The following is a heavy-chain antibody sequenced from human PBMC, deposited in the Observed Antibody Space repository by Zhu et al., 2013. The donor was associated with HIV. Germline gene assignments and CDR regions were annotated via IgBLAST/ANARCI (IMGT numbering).Heavy chain of an antibody. V-gene: IGHV1-69*13. CDR3: ASLPAAFDI. Sequence: QVHLIQSGAEVRKPGASVKVSCKASGYTFTGNYLHWVRQAPGQGLEWMGGIIPIFGTANYAQKFQGRVTITADESTSTAYMELSSLRSEDTAVYYCASLPAAFDIWGQGTMVTVSS. J-gene: IGHJ3*02. CDR2: IIPIFGTA. CDR1: GYTFTGNY.